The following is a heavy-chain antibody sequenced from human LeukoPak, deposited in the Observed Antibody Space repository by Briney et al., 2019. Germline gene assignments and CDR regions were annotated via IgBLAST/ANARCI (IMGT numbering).Heavy chain of an antibody. V-gene: IGHV1-69*04. Sequence: SVKVSCKASGGTFSSYAISWVRQAPGQGLEWMGRIIPILGIANYAQKFQGRVTITADKSTSTAYMELSSLRSEDTAVYYCASSRFPLTGYHTTPYGMDVWGQGTTVTVSS. CDR1: GGTFSSYA. D-gene: IGHD3-9*01. CDR3: ASSRFPLTGYHTTPYGMDV. CDR2: IIPILGIA. J-gene: IGHJ6*02.